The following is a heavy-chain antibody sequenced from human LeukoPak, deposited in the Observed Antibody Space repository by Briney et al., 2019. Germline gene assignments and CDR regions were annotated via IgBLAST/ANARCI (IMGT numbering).Heavy chain of an antibody. J-gene: IGHJ4*02. V-gene: IGHV1-2*02. CDR3: ARDYASGSYYNGRFDY. CDR1: GYTFTGYY. D-gene: IGHD3-10*01. Sequence: ASVKVSCKASGYTFTGYYIHWVRQAPGQGLEWMGWINPNSGVTKYAQKFQARVTLTRDTSISTAYMELSRLTSDDTAMYYCARDYASGSYYNGRFDYWGQGTLVTVSS. CDR2: INPNSGVT.